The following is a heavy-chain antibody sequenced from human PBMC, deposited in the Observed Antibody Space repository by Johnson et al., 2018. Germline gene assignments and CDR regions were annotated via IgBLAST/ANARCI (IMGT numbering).Heavy chain of an antibody. V-gene: IGHV1-8*01. Sequence: QVQLQESGAEVKKPRASVKVSCKTSGHGFTTYDINWVRQAAGQGFEWVGWVNPGTTKTGYAQNFQGRIIMTTDTSITTAYLELSSLRSDDTAMYYCAREVLTAAGSSWGQGTLVTVFS. J-gene: IGHJ4*02. CDR3: AREVLTAAGSS. D-gene: IGHD6-13*01. CDR1: GHGFTTYD. CDR2: VNPGTTKT.